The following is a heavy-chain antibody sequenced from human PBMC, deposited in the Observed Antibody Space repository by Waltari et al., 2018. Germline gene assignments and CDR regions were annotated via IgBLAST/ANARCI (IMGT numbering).Heavy chain of an antibody. D-gene: IGHD1-26*01. Sequence: QVQLVQSGAEVKQPGPPVKVSCKASGCSFGTYAITWVRQAPGQGLEWMGGVIPIFGTPNYAPKFQGRVTVSADPSTSTAYLEVRRLISEDTAVYYCAKREIGYAFDIWGHGTMVTVSS. CDR2: VIPIFGTP. V-gene: IGHV1-69*12. CDR1: GCSFGTYA. J-gene: IGHJ3*02. CDR3: AKREIGYAFDI.